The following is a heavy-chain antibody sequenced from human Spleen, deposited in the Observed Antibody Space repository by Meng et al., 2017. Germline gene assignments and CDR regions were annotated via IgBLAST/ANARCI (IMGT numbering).Heavy chain of an antibody. CDR2: INSDGSST. Sequence: GGSLRLSCAASGFTFSSYWMHWVRQAPGKGLVWVSRINSDGSSTSYADSVKGRFTISRDNAKNTLYLQMNSLRAEDTAVYYCARDGYSSGWSDYYGMGVWGQGTTVTVSS. CDR3: ARDGYSSGWSDYYGMGV. J-gene: IGHJ6*02. CDR1: GFTFSSYW. D-gene: IGHD6-19*01. V-gene: IGHV3-74*01.